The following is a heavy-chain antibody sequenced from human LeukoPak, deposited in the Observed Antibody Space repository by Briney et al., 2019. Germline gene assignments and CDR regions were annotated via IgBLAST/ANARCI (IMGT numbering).Heavy chain of an antibody. J-gene: IGHJ4*02. CDR1: GFTFSSYG. CDR2: ISYDGSNK. V-gene: IGHV3-30*18. D-gene: IGHD1-26*01. Sequence: GGSLRLSCAASGFTFSSYGMHWVRQAPGKGLEWAAVISYDGSNKYYADSVKGRFTIPRDNSKNTLYLQMNSLRAEDTAVYYCAKDYKWELPFDYWGQGTLVTVSS. CDR3: AKDYKWELPFDY.